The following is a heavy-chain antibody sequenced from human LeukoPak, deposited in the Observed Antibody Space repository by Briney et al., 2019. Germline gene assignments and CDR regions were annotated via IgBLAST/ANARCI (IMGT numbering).Heavy chain of an antibody. D-gene: IGHD7-27*01. V-gene: IGHV1-2*02. Sequence: PGTSVKVSCKASGYTFTSYYMHWVRQAPGQGLEWMGWINPNSGGTNYAQKFQGRVTMTRDTSISTAYMELSRLRSDDTAVYYCARAVWGRDAFDIWGQGTMVTVSS. CDR3: ARAVWGRDAFDI. J-gene: IGHJ3*02. CDR1: GYTFTSYY. CDR2: INPNSGGT.